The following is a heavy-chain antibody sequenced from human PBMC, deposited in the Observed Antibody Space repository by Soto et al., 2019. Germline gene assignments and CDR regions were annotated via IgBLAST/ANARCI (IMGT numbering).Heavy chain of an antibody. J-gene: IGHJ6*02. CDR3: ARAAYGSGNYYAPHYYYAMDV. V-gene: IGHV4-59*01. CDR2: ILYTGNT. Sequence: SETLSLTCTVSGVSLSNYYWSWLRPTPGKGLEWLGYILYTGNTNYNPSLKSRVTISVDTSKNQVSLELTSVTTADTAVYFCARAAYGSGNYYAPHYYYAMDVWGQGTTVTSP. CDR1: GVSLSNYY. D-gene: IGHD3-10*01.